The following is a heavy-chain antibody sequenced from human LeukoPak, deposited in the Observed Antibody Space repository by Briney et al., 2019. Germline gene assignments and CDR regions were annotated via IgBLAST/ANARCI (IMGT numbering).Heavy chain of an antibody. J-gene: IGHJ4*02. Sequence: TGGSLRLSCAASGFTFSSYSMNWVRQAPGKGLEWVSSISSSSSYIYYADSVKGRFTISRDNAKNSLYLQMNSLRAEDTAVYYCASPYGGNSIADYWGQGTLVTVSS. CDR2: ISSSSSYI. CDR1: GFTFSSYS. D-gene: IGHD4-23*01. V-gene: IGHV3-21*01. CDR3: ASPYGGNSIADY.